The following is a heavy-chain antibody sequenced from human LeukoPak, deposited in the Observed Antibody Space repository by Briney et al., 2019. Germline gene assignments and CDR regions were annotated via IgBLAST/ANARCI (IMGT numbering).Heavy chain of an antibody. V-gene: IGHV1-46*01. CDR1: GYTFTSYA. D-gene: IGHD3-10*01. CDR3: ARLQPGRVLDY. CDR2: INPSGGST. Sequence: GASVKVSCKASGYTFTSYAMNWVRQAPGQGLEWMGIINPSGGSTSYAQKFQGRVTMTRDTSTSTVYMELSSLRSEDTAVYYCARLQPGRVLDYWGQGTLVTVSS. J-gene: IGHJ4*02.